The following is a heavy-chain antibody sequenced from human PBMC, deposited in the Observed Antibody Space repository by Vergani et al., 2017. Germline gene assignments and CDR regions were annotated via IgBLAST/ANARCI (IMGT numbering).Heavy chain of an antibody. CDR2: IYTSGAT. CDR1: GGSFSTGGQS. J-gene: IGHJ4*02. D-gene: IGHD3-10*01. Sequence: QVQLQESGPGLVKPSQTLSLTCTVSGGSFSTGGQSWTWLRQSAGKGLGWIGRIYTSGATNYNPSLRSRAIMSVDASKKQFSLKLNSVTAADTALYYCARHGGSGNFYHLFDSWGQGTLVTVSS. CDR3: ARHGGSGNFYHLFDS. V-gene: IGHV4-61*02.